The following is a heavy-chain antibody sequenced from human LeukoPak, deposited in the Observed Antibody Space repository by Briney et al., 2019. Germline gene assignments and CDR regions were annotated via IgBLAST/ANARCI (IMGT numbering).Heavy chain of an antibody. J-gene: IGHJ4*02. CDR1: GFTFSSYA. Sequence: GGSLRLSCAASGFTFSSYAMSWGRQAAGKGLEWVSAISGGGGSTYYADSVKGRFTISRDNSKNTLYLQMNSLRAEDTAVYYCARDYIVVVPAAVDPLDYWGQGTLVTVSS. CDR2: ISGGGGST. CDR3: ARDYIVVVPAAVDPLDY. V-gene: IGHV3-23*01. D-gene: IGHD2-2*01.